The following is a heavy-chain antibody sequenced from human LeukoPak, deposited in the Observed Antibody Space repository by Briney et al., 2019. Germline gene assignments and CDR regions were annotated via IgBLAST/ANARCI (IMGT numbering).Heavy chain of an antibody. J-gene: IGHJ4*02. V-gene: IGHV3-23*01. CDR2: IDGSGGNT. CDR3: AKDSSVPYGITN. D-gene: IGHD4-17*01. CDR1: GFTLSSYA. Sequence: GGSLRLSCAASGFTLSSYAMAWVRQAPGKGLEWVSAIDGSGGNTFYADSVKGRFTISRDNSKNTLFLHMNSLRAEDTAVYFCAKDSSVPYGITNWGQGTLVTVS.